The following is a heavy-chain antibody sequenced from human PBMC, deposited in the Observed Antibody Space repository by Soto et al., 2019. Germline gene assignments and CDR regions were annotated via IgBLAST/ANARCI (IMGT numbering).Heavy chain of an antibody. J-gene: IGHJ6*04. D-gene: IGHD3-16*01. V-gene: IGHV1-18*01. Sequence: QVQLVQSGAEVKKPGASVKVSCKASGYTFTSYGINWVRQAPGQGLEWMGWISAYNGNTNYAQKLQGRVTMTTDTPASTAYREWRSLSSADRAVFYGGGVGGETIFPYYYGRDVGGKGTTVPFSS. CDR2: ISAYNGNT. CDR3: GGVGGETIFPYYYGRDV. CDR1: GYTFTSYG.